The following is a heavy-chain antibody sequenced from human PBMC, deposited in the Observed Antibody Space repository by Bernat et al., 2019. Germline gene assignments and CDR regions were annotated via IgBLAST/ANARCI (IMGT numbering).Heavy chain of an antibody. Sequence: QITLKESGPTLVKPTQTLTLTCTFSGFSLSTSGVGVGWIRQPPGKALEWLALIYWDDDKRYSPSLKSRLTITKDTSKNQVVLTMTNMDPVDTATYYCAHSGGPAEDTYYYGAWSRKPFDYWGQGTLVTVSS. CDR1: GFSLSTSGVG. CDR3: AHSGGPAEDTYYYGAWSRKPFDY. V-gene: IGHV2-5*02. D-gene: IGHD3-10*01. CDR2: IYWDDDK. J-gene: IGHJ4*02.